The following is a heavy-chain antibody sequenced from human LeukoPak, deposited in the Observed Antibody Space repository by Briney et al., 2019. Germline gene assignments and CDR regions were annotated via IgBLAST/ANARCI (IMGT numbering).Heavy chain of an antibody. CDR1: GFTSSTYN. D-gene: IGHD1-26*01. Sequence: GGSLRLSCTASGFTSSTYNMNWVRQAPGKGLEWVSSISTSSNYIYYADSVKGRFTISRDNAKNSLYLQMNSLRVEDTDVYYCARDVGASAPDAFGIWGQGTMVTVSS. V-gene: IGHV3-21*01. CDR2: ISTSSNYI. J-gene: IGHJ3*02. CDR3: ARDVGASAPDAFGI.